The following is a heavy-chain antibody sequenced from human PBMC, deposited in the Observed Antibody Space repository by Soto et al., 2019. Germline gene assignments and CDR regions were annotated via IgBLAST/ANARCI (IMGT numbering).Heavy chain of an antibody. CDR2: ISGSGGST. J-gene: IGHJ6*02. D-gene: IGHD3-22*01. V-gene: IGHV3-23*01. Sequence: GGSLRLSCAASGFTFSSYAMSWVRQAPGKGLEWVSAISGSGGSTYYADSVKGRFTISRDNSKNTLYLQMNSLRAEDTAVYYCAKPDPDSSGYYYYYYYGMDVWDQGTTVTVSS. CDR3: AKPDPDSSGYYYYYYYGMDV. CDR1: GFTFSSYA.